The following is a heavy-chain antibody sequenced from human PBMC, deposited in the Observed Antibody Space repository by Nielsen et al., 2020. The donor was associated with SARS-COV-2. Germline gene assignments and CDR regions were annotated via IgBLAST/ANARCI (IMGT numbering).Heavy chain of an antibody. Sequence: GESLKISCAASGFTFSSYSMNWVRQAPGKGLEWVSSISSSSSYIYYADSVKGRFTISRDNAKNSLYLQMNSLRAEDTAVYYCATEGSDYWGQGTLVTVSS. V-gene: IGHV3-21*01. CDR1: GFTFSSYS. CDR3: ATEGSDY. D-gene: IGHD2-15*01. CDR2: ISSSSSYI. J-gene: IGHJ4*02.